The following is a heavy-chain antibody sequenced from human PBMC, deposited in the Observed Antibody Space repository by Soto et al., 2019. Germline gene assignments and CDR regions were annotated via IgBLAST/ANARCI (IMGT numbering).Heavy chain of an antibody. V-gene: IGHV1-18*01. J-gene: IGHJ5*02. CDR3: ARDPDPPAPIHASNWFDP. Sequence: ASVKVSCKASGYTFTSYGISWVRQAPGQGLEWMGWISAYNGNTNYAQKLQGRVTMTTDTSTSTAYMELRSLRSDDTAVYYCARDPDPPAPIHASNWFDPWGQGTLVTSPQ. CDR2: ISAYNGNT. CDR1: GYTFTSYG. D-gene: IGHD2-2*02.